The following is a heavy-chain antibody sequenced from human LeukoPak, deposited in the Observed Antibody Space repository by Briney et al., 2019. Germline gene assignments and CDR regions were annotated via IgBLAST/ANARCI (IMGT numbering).Heavy chain of an antibody. CDR2: IYSGGST. J-gene: IGHJ4*02. D-gene: IGHD3-10*01. CDR1: GFTVSSNY. Sequence: PGGSLRLSCAASGFTVSSNYMSWVRQAPGKGLEWVSVIYSGGSTYYADSVKGRFTISRDNAKNSLYLQMNSLRAEDTAVYYCARGLYGSGGFGSDYWGQGTLVTVSS. CDR3: ARGLYGSGGFGSDY. V-gene: IGHV3-53*01.